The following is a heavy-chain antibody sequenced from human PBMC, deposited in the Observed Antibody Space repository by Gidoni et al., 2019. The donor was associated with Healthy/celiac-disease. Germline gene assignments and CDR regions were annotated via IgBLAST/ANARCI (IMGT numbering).Heavy chain of an antibody. CDR1: GFTFSSYS. D-gene: IGHD6-13*01. V-gene: IGHV3-21*01. CDR2: ISSSSSYI. Sequence: EVQLVESGGGLVKPGGSLRLSCAASGFTFSSYSMNWVRQAPGKGLEWVSSISSSSSYIYYADSVKGRFTISRDNAKNSLYLQMNSLRAEDTAVYYCARDRIAAAGTGYYYYYYGMDVWGQGTTVTVSS. CDR3: ARDRIAAAGTGYYYYYYGMDV. J-gene: IGHJ6*02.